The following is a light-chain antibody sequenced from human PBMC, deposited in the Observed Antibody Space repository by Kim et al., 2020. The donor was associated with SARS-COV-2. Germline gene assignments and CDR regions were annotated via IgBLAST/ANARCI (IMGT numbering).Light chain of an antibody. J-gene: IGKJ1*01. CDR1: QCISGY. CDR3: QQLGDSPPWT. CDR2: TAS. V-gene: IGKV1-9*01. Sequence: SEGDRVPITGRASQCISGYLAWYQQKPGKAPKLLIYTASTLQSGVPSRFSGSGSGTDFTLTISSLQPEDFATYYCQQLGDSPPWTFGQGTKVEIK.